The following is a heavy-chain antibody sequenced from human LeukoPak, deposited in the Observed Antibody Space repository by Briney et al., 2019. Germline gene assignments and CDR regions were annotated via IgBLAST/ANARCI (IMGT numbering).Heavy chain of an antibody. J-gene: IGHJ5*01. Sequence: SETLSLTCTVSGGPLSAYYWTWIRQPPGQGLEWIGYISHSGSTYHNPSLESRVVISVDRSKNQISLNLTSVTAADTAVYFCARDRGRNLGFDSWGQGILVTVSS. CDR1: GGPLSAYY. D-gene: IGHD3-10*01. V-gene: IGHV4-59*12. CDR3: ARDRGRNLGFDS. CDR2: ISHSGST.